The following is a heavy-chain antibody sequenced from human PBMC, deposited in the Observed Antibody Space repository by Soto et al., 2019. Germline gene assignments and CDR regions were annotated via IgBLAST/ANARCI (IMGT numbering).Heavy chain of an antibody. CDR3: ARHRGGLSSSSTYNWFDP. CDR2: IYYSGST. J-gene: IGHJ5*02. CDR1: GGSISSSSYY. V-gene: IGHV4-39*01. D-gene: IGHD6-6*01. Sequence: SETLSLTCTVSGGSISSSSYYWGWIRQPPGKGLEWIGSIYYSGSTYYNPSLKSRVTISVDTSKNQFSLKLSSVTAAETAVYYCARHRGGLSSSSTYNWFDPWGQGTLVTVSS.